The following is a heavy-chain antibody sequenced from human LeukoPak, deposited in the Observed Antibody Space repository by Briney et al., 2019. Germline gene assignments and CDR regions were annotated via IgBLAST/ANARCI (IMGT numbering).Heavy chain of an antibody. CDR3: ARDDYGSGSWNDY. V-gene: IGHV3-7*03. Sequence: GGSLRLSCAASGFSFSRYWMSWVRQAPGKGLEWVANIKQDGSEKNYVESVKGRFTISRDNAKNSLYLQMNSLRAEDTALYYCARDDYGSGSWNDYWGQGTLVTVSS. D-gene: IGHD3-10*01. J-gene: IGHJ4*02. CDR1: GFSFSRYW. CDR2: IKQDGSEK.